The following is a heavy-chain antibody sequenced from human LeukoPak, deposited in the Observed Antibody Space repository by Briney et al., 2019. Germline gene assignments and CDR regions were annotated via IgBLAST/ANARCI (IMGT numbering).Heavy chain of an antibody. J-gene: IGHJ6*04. CDR2: IIPIFGTA. CDR3: ARAYCSSTSCYAPTDYYYGMDV. CDR1: GGTFSSYA. V-gene: IGHV1-69*13. D-gene: IGHD2-2*01. Sequence: ASVKVSCKASGGTFSSYAISWVRQAPGQGLEWVGRIIPIFGTANYAQKFQGRVTITADESTSTAYMELSSLRSEDTAVYYCARAYCSSTSCYAPTDYYYGMDVWGKGTTVTVSS.